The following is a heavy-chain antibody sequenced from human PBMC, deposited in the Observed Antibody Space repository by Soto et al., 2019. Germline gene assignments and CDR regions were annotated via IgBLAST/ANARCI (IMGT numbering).Heavy chain of an antibody. CDR2: ISGSGRTI. V-gene: IGHV3-11*01. CDR3: ARLPFPWGWFDP. D-gene: IGHD3-16*01. Sequence: QVQLVESGGGLVKPGGSLRLSCAASGIVFSDYMSWVRQAPGKGLEWLSYISGSGRTIYSAASVKGRFTISRDNATNSLYRQMNSLIAEDTPVYYCARLPFPWGWFDPWGQGTLVTVSS. J-gene: IGHJ5*02. CDR1: GIVFSDY.